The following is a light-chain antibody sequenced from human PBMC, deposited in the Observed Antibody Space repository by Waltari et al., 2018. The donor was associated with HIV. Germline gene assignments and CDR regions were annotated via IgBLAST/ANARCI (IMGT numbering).Light chain of an antibody. Sequence: QSVLTQPPSASGTPGQRVTISCSGNSYNIGNNFVSWYQQVPGMAPKLRISQNDQRPSGGPERISGSKSGSSAPLAIGGLRSEDEADYYCSAWDDKLTALVFGGGTKLTDL. CDR1: SYNIGNNF. J-gene: IGLJ2*01. V-gene: IGLV1-47*01. CDR3: SAWDDKLTALV. CDR2: QND.